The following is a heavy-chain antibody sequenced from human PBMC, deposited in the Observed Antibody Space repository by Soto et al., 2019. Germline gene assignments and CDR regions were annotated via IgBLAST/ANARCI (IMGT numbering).Heavy chain of an antibody. Sequence: ASVKVSCKASGYTFTTYYMHWVRQAPGQGLEWMGIINPSGGSTRCAQKFQGRVTMTRDTSTSTVYMELSSLKSEDTAVYYCARGLIYDSSGYYFDYWGQGTLVTVSS. CDR1: GYTFTTYY. V-gene: IGHV1-46*01. CDR2: INPSGGST. D-gene: IGHD3-22*01. J-gene: IGHJ4*02. CDR3: ARGLIYDSSGYYFDY.